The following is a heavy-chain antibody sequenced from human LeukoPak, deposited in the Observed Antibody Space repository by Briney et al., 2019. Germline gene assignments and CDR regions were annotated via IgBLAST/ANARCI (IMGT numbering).Heavy chain of an antibody. CDR2: IGGSAGKT. J-gene: IGHJ4*02. CDR3: AKDQISMPDDY. V-gene: IGHV3-23*01. Sequence: GGSLRLSCAASGFTFSLYGMSWVRQTPGKGLEWVSSIGGSAGKTYYADSVKGRFTISRDDSKDTLYLQMNSLRAEDTALYCCAKDQISMPDDYWGPGTLVTVSS. CDR1: GFTFSLYG. D-gene: IGHD2-2*01.